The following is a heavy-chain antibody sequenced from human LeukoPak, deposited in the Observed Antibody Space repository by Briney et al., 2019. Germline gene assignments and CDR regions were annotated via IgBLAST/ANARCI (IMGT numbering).Heavy chain of an antibody. CDR2: INYSGTT. V-gene: IGHV4-34*01. Sequence: PSETLSLTCAVYGGSFSTYFWGWIRQPPGKGLEFIGLINYSGTTYYNPSLKSRVTISVDTSKNQFSLNLSSVTAADTGVYYCARRPSGLNWFDPWGQGTLVTVSS. CDR1: GGSFSTYF. D-gene: IGHD6-19*01. CDR3: ARRPSGLNWFDP. J-gene: IGHJ5*02.